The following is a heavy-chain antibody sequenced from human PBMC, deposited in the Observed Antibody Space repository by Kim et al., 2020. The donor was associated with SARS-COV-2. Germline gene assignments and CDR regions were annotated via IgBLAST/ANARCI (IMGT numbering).Heavy chain of an antibody. Sequence: TYCADSVKGRFTISRDNAKNSLYLQLDGLTAEDTAVYYCARGASADPFDFWGQGTMVTVSS. V-gene: IGHV3-21*06. CDR3: ARGASADPFDF. D-gene: IGHD6-25*01. J-gene: IGHJ3*01. CDR2: T.